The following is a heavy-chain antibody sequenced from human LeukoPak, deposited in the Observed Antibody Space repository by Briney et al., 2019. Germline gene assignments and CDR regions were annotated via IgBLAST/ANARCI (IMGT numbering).Heavy chain of an antibody. CDR1: GFTFSSYG. D-gene: IGHD2-2*01. J-gene: IGHJ3*01. CDR3: AKDPASIGPAFAL. Sequence: GGSLRLSCAASGFTFSSYGMSWVRQAPGKGLEWVSGISGSGGSTYYADSVKGRLTISRDNSKNTLYLQLNSLRAEDTALYYYAKDPASIGPAFALWGPGTMVTVSS. V-gene: IGHV3-23*01. CDR2: ISGSGGST.